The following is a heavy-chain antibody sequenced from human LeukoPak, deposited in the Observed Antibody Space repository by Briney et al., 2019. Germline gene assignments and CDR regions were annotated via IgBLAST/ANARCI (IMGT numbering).Heavy chain of an antibody. D-gene: IGHD3-10*01. CDR1: GGTFSSYA. CDR3: ARDASNYYYGSGSYYYYYGMDV. V-gene: IGHV1-69*04. CDR2: IIPIFGIA. J-gene: IGHJ6*04. Sequence: SVKVSCKASGGTFSSYAISWVRQAPGQGLEWMGRIIPIFGIANYAQKFQGRVTMTTDTSTSTAYMELRSLRSDDTAVYYCARDASNYYYGSGSYYYYYGMDVWGKGTTVTVSS.